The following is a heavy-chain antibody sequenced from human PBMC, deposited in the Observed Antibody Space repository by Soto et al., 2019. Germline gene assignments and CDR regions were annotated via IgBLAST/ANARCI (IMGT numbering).Heavy chain of an antibody. CDR2: IFHSGST. CDR1: GGSMRSNNR. J-gene: IGHJ4*02. Sequence: SETLSLTCAFSGGSMRSNNRWIWVRQPPGKGLEWIGEIFHSGSTNYNPSLKTRVTISVDKSKNQFSLKLSSVTAADTAVYYCARVYSGSYSDYWGQGTLVTVSS. V-gene: IGHV4-4*02. CDR3: ARVYSGSYSDY. D-gene: IGHD1-26*01.